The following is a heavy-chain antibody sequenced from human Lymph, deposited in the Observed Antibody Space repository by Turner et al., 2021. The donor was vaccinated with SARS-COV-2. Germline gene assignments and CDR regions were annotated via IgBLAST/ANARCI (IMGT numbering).Heavy chain of an antibody. CDR1: GFTFSSYA. J-gene: IGHJ4*02. Sequence: EVQLLESGGGLVKAGGSLRLSCAASGFTFSSYAMSWVRQSPGKWLVWVSGSSGISGTTYYADPVNGRFTISRDNSKITLYLQMNSLRAEDTAVYYCAKDPNWYVLSAVDYWGQGTLVTVSS. CDR3: AKDPNWYVLSAVDY. CDR2: SSGISGTT. V-gene: IGHV3-23*01. D-gene: IGHD1-1*01.